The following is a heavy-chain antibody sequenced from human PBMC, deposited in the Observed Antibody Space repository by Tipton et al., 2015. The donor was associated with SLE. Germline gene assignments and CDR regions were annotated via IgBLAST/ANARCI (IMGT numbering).Heavy chain of an antibody. CDR3: ARDPGEYSSSSPAFDI. J-gene: IGHJ3*02. Sequence: SLRLSCAASGFTFSTYWMTWVRQAPGKGLEWVANINQDGSDKKYVDSMRGRFTISRDNAKNSVFLQVNGLRNEDTAVYYCARDPGEYSSSSPAFDIWGQGTMVTVSS. D-gene: IGHD6-6*01. CDR1: GFTFSTYW. CDR2: INQDGSDK. V-gene: IGHV3-7*03.